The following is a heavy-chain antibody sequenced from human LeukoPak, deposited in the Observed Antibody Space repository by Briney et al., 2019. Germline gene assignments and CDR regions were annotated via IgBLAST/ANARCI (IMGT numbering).Heavy chain of an antibody. CDR3: ARDRAYGYCSSISCRTGWYFDL. CDR2: IIPIFGTA. V-gene: IGHV1-69*01. J-gene: IGHJ2*01. Sequence: SVKVSCKASGGTFSSYAISWVRQAPGQGLEWMGGIIPIFGTANYAQKFQGRVTITADESTSTAYMELSSLRSEDTAVYYCARDRAYGYCSSISCRTGWYFDLWGRGTLVTVSS. D-gene: IGHD2-2*01. CDR1: GGTFSSYA.